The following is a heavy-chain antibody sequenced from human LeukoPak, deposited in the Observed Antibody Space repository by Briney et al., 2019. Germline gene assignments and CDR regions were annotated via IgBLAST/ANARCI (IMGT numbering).Heavy chain of an antibody. V-gene: IGHV3-21*01. CDR3: ARDTTYYYDSSYMDV. CDR1: GFTFSSYS. J-gene: IGHJ6*03. D-gene: IGHD3-22*01. CDR2: ISSSSSYI. Sequence: GGSLRLSCAASGFTFSSYSMNWVRQAPGKGLEWVSSISSSSSYIYYADSVKGRFTISRDNAKNSLYLQMNSLRAEDTAVYYCARDTTYYYDSSYMDVWGKGTTVTVSS.